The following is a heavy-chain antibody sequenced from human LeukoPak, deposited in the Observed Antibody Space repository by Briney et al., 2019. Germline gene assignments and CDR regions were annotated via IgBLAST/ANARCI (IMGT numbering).Heavy chain of an antibody. D-gene: IGHD3-3*01. CDR2: IIPIFGTA. V-gene: IGHV1-69*01. J-gene: IGHJ5*02. CDR1: GGTFSSYA. Sequence: SVKVSCKASGGTFSSYAISWVRQAPGQGLEWMGGIIPIFGTANYAQKFQGRVTITADESASTAYMELSSLRSEDTAVYYCARYDFWSGFGWFDPWGQGTLVTVSS. CDR3: ARYDFWSGFGWFDP.